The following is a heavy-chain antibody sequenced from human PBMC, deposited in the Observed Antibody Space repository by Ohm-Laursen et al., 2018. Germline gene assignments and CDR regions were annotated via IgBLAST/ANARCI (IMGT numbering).Heavy chain of an antibody. V-gene: IGHV1-18*01. J-gene: IGHJ4*02. CDR1: GYTFINYD. Sequence: ASVKVSCKTSGYTFINYDIHWVRQASGQGLEWMGWISAYNGNTNYAQKLQGRVTMTTDTSTSTAFMELSSLRSEDTAVYYCARGGAGWYWGQGTLVTVSS. CDR2: ISAYNGNT. D-gene: IGHD2-15*01. CDR3: ARGGAGWY.